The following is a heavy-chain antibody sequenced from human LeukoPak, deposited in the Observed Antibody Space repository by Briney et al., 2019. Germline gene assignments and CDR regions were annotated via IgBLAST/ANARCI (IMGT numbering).Heavy chain of an antibody. CDR2: MYYSGST. D-gene: IGHD2-15*01. Sequence: SQTLSLTCSVAGASIESGGDDWVWIRQPPGKGLEWLGHMYYSGSTYYKPSLRSRVTVSLDTSKNQFCVKLTSVTAADTAVYYCGRVRGVCSGRSCYEIDSWGQGALVTVSS. CDR3: GRVRGVCSGRSCYEIDS. CDR1: GASIESGGDD. J-gene: IGHJ4*02. V-gene: IGHV4-30-4*01.